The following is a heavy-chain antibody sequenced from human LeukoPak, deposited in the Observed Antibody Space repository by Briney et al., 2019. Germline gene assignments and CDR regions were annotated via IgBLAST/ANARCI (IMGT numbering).Heavy chain of an antibody. D-gene: IGHD3-3*01. CDR1: GFTFSSYS. Sequence: GGSLRLSCAASGFTFSSYSMNWVRQAPGKGLEWVSSISSSSSYIYYADSVKGRFTISRDNAKNSLYLQMNSLRAEDTAVYYCARESDLVHYGFWSGYPWHYMDVWGKGTTVTVSS. V-gene: IGHV3-21*01. CDR3: ARESDLVHYGFWSGYPWHYMDV. CDR2: ISSSSSYI. J-gene: IGHJ6*03.